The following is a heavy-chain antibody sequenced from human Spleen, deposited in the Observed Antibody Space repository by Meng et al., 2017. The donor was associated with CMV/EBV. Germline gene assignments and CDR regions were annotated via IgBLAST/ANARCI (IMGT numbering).Heavy chain of an antibody. D-gene: IGHD3-22*01. V-gene: IGHV1-69*10. CDR2: IIPILGIA. J-gene: IGHJ5*02. CDR1: GGTFSSYA. CDR3: ARGGSGYYGRFDP. Sequence: KASGGTFSSYAIRWVRQAPGQGLEWMGGIIPILGIANYAQKFQGRVTITSDKSTSTAYMELSSLRSEDTAVYYCARGGSGYYGRFDPWGQGTLVTVSS.